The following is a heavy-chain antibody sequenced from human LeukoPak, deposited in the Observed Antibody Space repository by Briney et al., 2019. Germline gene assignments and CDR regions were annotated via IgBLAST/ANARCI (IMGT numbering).Heavy chain of an antibody. V-gene: IGHV3-33*06. CDR2: IWYDGSNK. D-gene: IGHD3-10*01. J-gene: IGHJ4*02. CDR3: AKGEYYFDY. CDR1: GFTFSSYG. Sequence: TGGSLRLSCAASGFTFSSYGIHWVRQAPGKGLEWVAVIWYDGSNKYYADSVKGRFTISRDNSKNTLYLQMNSLRAEDTAVYYCAKGEYYFDYWGQGTLVTVSS.